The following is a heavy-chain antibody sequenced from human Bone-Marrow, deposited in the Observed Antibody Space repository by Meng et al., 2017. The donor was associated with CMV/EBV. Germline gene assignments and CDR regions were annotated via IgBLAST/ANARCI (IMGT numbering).Heavy chain of an antibody. CDR3: ARDLEYCGSDCYLDYYYGMDV. CDR1: GFTFGDYL. D-gene: IGHD2-21*01. J-gene: IGHJ6*02. Sequence: GESLKISCTASGFTFGDYLMSWVRQAPGKGLEWVSSISSSSSYIYYADSVKGRFTISRDNAKNSLYLQMNSLRAEDTAVYYCARDLEYCGSDCYLDYYYGMDVWGQGTTVTGSS. V-gene: IGHV3-21*01. CDR2: ISSSSSYI.